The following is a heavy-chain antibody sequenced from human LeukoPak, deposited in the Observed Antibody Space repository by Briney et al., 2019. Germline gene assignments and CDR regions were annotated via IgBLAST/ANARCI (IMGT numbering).Heavy chain of an antibody. V-gene: IGHV1-24*01. CDR3: ATQVAQDIVQLGFDP. Sequence: ASVKVSCKVSGYTLTELSMHWVRQAPGKGLEWMGGFDPEDGETIYAQKFQGRVTMTDDTSTDTAYMELSSLRSEDTAVYYCATQVAQDIVQLGFDPWGQGTLVTVSS. CDR1: GYTLTELS. J-gene: IGHJ5*02. CDR2: FDPEDGET. D-gene: IGHD2-8*01.